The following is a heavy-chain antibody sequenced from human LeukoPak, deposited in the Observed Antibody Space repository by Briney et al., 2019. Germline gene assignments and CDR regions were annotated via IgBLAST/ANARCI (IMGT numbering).Heavy chain of an antibody. CDR1: GFTFSSYG. CDR3: AKDPRPAAIPQIDY. CDR2: IRYDGSNK. J-gene: IGHJ4*02. D-gene: IGHD2-2*01. Sequence: GGSLRLSCAASGFTFSSYGMHWVRQAPGKGLEWVAFIRYDGSNKYYADSVKGRFTISRDNSKNTLYLQMNSLRAADTAVYYCAKDPRPAAIPQIDYWGQGTLVTVSS. V-gene: IGHV3-30*02.